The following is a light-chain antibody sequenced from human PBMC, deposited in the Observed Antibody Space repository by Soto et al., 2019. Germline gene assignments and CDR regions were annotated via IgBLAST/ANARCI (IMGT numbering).Light chain of an antibody. CDR2: WAS. CDR1: QSFLYNSDNKNY. Sequence: DIVMTQSPDSLAGSLGERATINCKSSQSFLYNSDNKNYVAWYQQKPGQPPKLLIYWASTRDSGVPDRFSGSGSGADFTLTISSLQAEDVAVYYCQQYYTTLTFGGGTKVEIK. CDR3: QQYYTTLT. J-gene: IGKJ4*01. V-gene: IGKV4-1*01.